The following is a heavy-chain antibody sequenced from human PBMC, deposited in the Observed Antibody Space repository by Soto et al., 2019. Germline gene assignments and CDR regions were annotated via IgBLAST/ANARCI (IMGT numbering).Heavy chain of an antibody. D-gene: IGHD2-15*01. J-gene: IGHJ4*02. CDR3: ARDRYPYMEGGLY. CDR2: INAGNGNT. CDR1: GYTFTSYA. Sequence: ASVKVSCKASGYTFTSYAMHWVRQAPGQRLEWMGWINAGNGNTKYSQKFQGRVTMTRDTSTSTVYMELSSLRSEDTAVYYCARDRYPYMEGGLYWGQGTLVTVSS. V-gene: IGHV1-3*01.